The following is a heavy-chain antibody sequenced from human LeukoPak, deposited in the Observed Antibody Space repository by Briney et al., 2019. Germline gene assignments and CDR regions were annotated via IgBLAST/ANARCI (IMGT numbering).Heavy chain of an antibody. Sequence: LGGYLRLSCAASGFTFSSYVMSWVHQAPGKGLEWVAVISADGGSSYYPDSVRGRFTISRDNPQNTLCLQMNSLRAEDTAIYYCARKVITGPRGWFDPWGQGALVTVSS. CDR3: ARKVITGPRGWFDP. V-gene: IGHV3-23*01. J-gene: IGHJ5*02. D-gene: IGHD1-14*01. CDR1: GFTFSSYV. CDR2: ISADGGSS.